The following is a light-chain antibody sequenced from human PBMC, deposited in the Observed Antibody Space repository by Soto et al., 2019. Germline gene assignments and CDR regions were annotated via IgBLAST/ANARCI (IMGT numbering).Light chain of an antibody. Sequence: EIVLTQSPATLSLSPGERATLSCRASQSVSTYLAWYQQKPGQAPRLLIYDASNRATGIPARFSGSGSETDFTLTISSLEPEDFAVYYCQQRRNWPPTFGQGTKV. CDR3: QQRRNWPPT. V-gene: IGKV3-11*01. CDR1: QSVSTY. CDR2: DAS. J-gene: IGKJ1*01.